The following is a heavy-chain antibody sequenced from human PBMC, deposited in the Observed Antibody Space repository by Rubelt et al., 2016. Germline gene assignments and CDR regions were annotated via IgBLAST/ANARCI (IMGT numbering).Heavy chain of an antibody. J-gene: IGHJ2*01. D-gene: IGHD2-15*01. CDR3: VGTYSTHWYFDL. CDR1: GFTFSDYY. Sequence: QVQLVESGGGLVKPGGSLRLSCAASGFTFSDYYMNWIRQAPGKGLEWLSFISSSGDTIYYADSVKGRFTISRDNAKNSLYLQMNSLRVDDTAVYYCVGTYSTHWYFDLWGRGTLVTVSS. V-gene: IGHV3-11*01. CDR2: ISSSGDTI.